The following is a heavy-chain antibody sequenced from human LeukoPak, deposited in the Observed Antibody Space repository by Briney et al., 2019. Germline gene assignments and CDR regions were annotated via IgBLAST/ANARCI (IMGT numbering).Heavy chain of an antibody. CDR3: ARGGRYCSGGSCYVNYYYDMGV. D-gene: IGHD2-15*01. Sequence: GGSLSLSCTPSGLPFSSYAMHWVRHAPGKGLEYVSAISSNGGSTFYANSEKGRFTLQRHRSKNTLYPQMDRLRPEDMAVYYCARGGRYCSGGSCYVNYYYDMGVWGKGTTVTVSS. V-gene: IGHV3-64*01. J-gene: IGHJ6*03. CDR1: GLPFSSYA. CDR2: ISSNGGST.